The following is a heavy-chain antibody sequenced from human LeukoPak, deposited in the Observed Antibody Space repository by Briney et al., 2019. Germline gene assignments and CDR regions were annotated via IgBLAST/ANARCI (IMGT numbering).Heavy chain of an antibody. V-gene: IGHV1-2*02. CDR3: ARDGTGVYNLVQY. Sequence: ASLKVSCKASGYTFTGCYMHWVRQAPGQGLEWMGWINPNSGGTNYAQKFQGRVTMTRDTSISAVYMELSRLRSDDTAVYYCARDGTGVYNLVQYWGQGTLVTVSS. J-gene: IGHJ4*02. CDR2: INPNSGGT. D-gene: IGHD5-24*01. CDR1: GYTFTGCY.